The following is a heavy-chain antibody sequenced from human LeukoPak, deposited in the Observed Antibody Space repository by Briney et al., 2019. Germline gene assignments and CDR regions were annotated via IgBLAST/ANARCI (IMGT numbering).Heavy chain of an antibody. V-gene: IGHV3-23*01. CDR3: AKGLPSGSYQGCDY. CDR1: GFTFSSYG. D-gene: IGHD1-26*01. Sequence: GGSLRLSCAASGFTFSSYGMSWVRQAPGKGLEWVSAVSGSGGSTYYADSVKGRFTISRDNSKNTLYLQMNSLRAEDTAVYYCAKGLPSGSYQGCDYWGQGTLVTVSS. CDR2: VSGSGGST. J-gene: IGHJ4*02.